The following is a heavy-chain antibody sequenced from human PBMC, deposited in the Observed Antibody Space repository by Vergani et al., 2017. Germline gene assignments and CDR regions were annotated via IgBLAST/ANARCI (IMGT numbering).Heavy chain of an antibody. Sequence: EVQPVESGGGLVKPGGSLRLSCTTSGFTFSSAWMSWVRQAPGKGLEWVARMRPKTDGETTDYAAPVKGRFTISRDDSKNTLYLQMNSLKTEDTAVYYCTTPTKWELRYYLDYWGQGTLVTVSS. CDR2: MRPKTDGETT. CDR3: TTPTKWELRYYLDY. J-gene: IGHJ4*02. V-gene: IGHV3-15*01. D-gene: IGHD3-9*01. CDR1: GFTFSSAW.